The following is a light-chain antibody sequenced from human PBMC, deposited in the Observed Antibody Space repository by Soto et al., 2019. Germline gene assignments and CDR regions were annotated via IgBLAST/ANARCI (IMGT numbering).Light chain of an antibody. Sequence: QPVLTQSPSASASLGASVKLTCTLSSGHSSYAIAWHQQQPEKGPRYLMKLNSDGSHSKGDGIPDRFSGSRSGAGRYLTISGLQSGDEADYYWQTWGTGTVVFSGGTKLTAL. J-gene: IGLJ2*01. CDR3: QTWGTGTVV. CDR1: SGHSSYA. CDR2: LNSDGSH. V-gene: IGLV4-69*01.